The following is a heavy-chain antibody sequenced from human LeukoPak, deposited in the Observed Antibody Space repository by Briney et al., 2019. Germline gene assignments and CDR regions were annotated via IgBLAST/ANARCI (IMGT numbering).Heavy chain of an antibody. V-gene: IGHV3-48*03. CDR3: ARGTDYYGSGSYRQDAFDI. CDR2: ISSSGSTI. Sequence: PGGSLRLSCAASGFTFSSYEMNWVRQAPGKGLGWVSYISSSGSTIYYADSVKGRFTISRDNAKNSLYLQMNSLRAEDTAVYYCARGTDYYGSGSYRQDAFDIWGQGTMVTVSS. J-gene: IGHJ3*02. CDR1: GFTFSSYE. D-gene: IGHD3-10*01.